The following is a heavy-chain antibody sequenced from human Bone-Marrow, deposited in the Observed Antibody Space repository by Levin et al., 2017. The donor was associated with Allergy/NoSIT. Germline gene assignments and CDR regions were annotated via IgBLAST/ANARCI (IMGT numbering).Heavy chain of an antibody. V-gene: IGHV3-64*02. CDR1: GFTFSNYL. Sequence: GGSLRLSCAASGFTFSNYLIHWVRQAPGKGLEYVSAINNDGGVTFYADSVKGRFTISRDNSKNTVYLQMGSLRVEDMAVYYCARGGSGSTQKNPIDYWGQGTLVTVSS. CDR2: INNDGGVT. J-gene: IGHJ4*02. D-gene: IGHD3-10*01. CDR3: ARGGSGSTQKNPIDY.